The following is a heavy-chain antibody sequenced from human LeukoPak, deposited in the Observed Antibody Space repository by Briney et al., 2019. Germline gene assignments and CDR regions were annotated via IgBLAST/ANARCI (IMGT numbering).Heavy chain of an antibody. CDR2: IYSGSTT. CDR3: AVTFTGAYLIFHY. D-gene: IGHD7-27*01. Sequence: GGSLRLSCAASGFTVSSNYMSWVRLAPWKELEWVSVIYSGSTTYYTDSVKGRFTISRDNSKNTLFLQMNSLRAEDTAVYYCAVTFTGAYLIFHYWGQGTLVTVSS. CDR1: GFTVSSNY. J-gene: IGHJ4*02. V-gene: IGHV3-53*01.